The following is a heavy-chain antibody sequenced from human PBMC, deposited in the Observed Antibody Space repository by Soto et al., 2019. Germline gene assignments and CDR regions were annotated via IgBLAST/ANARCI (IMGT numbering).Heavy chain of an antibody. J-gene: IGHJ4*02. Sequence: ASVKVSCKASGFTFTSSAVQWVRQARGQRLEWIGWIVVGSGNTNYAQKFQERVTITRDMSTSTAYMELSSLRSEDTAVYYCAADPRGYYFHFDYWGQGTLVTVSS. D-gene: IGHD3-22*01. V-gene: IGHV1-58*01. CDR3: AADPRGYYFHFDY. CDR2: IVVGSGNT. CDR1: GFTFTSSA.